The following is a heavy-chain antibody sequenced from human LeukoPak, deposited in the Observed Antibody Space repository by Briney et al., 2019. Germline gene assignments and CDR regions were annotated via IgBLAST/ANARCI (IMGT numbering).Heavy chain of an antibody. CDR3: ASSSMVRGVIGRGSLDP. J-gene: IGHJ5*02. CDR1: GGSISSGGYS. CDR2: IYHSGST. Sequence: SETLSLTGAVSGGSISSGGYSWSWIRQPPGKGLEWIGYIYHSGSTYYNPSLKSRVTISVDRSKNQFSLKLSSVTAADTAVYYCASSSMVRGVIGRGSLDPWGQGTLVTVSS. D-gene: IGHD3-10*01. V-gene: IGHV4-30-2*01.